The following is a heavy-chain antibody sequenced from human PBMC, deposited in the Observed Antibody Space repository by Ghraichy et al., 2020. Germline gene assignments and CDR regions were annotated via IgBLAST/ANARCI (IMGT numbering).Heavy chain of an antibody. CDR3: AKARGDFGYTSASDY. J-gene: IGHJ4*02. V-gene: IGHV3-23*01. Sequence: GGSLRLSCVASGFTFSNYAMSWVRQAPGKGLEWVASISGSGGRTNYADSVKGRFTISRDNSKNTLYLQMDSLRDEDTAVHYCAKARGDFGYTSASDYWGQGTLVTVSS. CDR2: ISGSGGRT. CDR1: GFTFSNYA. D-gene: IGHD3-16*02.